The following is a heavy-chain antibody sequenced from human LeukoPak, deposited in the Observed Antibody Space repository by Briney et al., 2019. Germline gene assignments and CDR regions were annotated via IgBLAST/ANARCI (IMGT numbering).Heavy chain of an antibody. CDR3: ARITDRTIFGEIMHGFDI. J-gene: IGHJ3*02. V-gene: IGHV4-39*01. Sequence: SETLSLTCTVSGDSINDNNYYWGWIRQPPGKGLEWIGNIYYNGRTYYSPSLKSRGTISVDTSNNQFSLKLSSVTAADTVVYYCARITDRTIFGEIMHGFDIWGQGTPVTVSS. CDR1: GDSINDNNYY. D-gene: IGHD3-3*01. CDR2: IYYNGRT.